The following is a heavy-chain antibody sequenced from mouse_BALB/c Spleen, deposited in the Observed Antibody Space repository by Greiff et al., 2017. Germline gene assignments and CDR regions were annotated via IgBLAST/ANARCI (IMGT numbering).Heavy chain of an antibody. D-gene: IGHD3-1*01. Sequence: EVQLVESGGGLVQPGGSLRLSCATSGFTFTDYYMSWVRQPPGKALEWLGFIRNKANGYTTEYSASVKGRFTISRDNSQSILYLQMNTLRAEDSATYYCARQLVHGFDYWGQGTTLTVSS. V-gene: IGHV7-3*02. CDR3: ARQLVHGFDY. CDR1: GFTFTDYY. CDR2: IRNKANGYTT. J-gene: IGHJ2*01.